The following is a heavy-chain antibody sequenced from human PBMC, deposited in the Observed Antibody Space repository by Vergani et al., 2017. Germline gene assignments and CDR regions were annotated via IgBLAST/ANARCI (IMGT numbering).Heavy chain of an antibody. CDR1: GGSISSGDHC. Sequence: QVQLQESGPGVVKPSQTLSLTCAVSGGSISSGDHCWTWIRQPPGKGLEWIGYIFSSGTTYDNPSLRSRLTISVDTSQNQFSLKLRSVTAADTAVDYCARVDTQVPATSHFYYMDVWGKGTTVVVSS. CDR2: IFSSGTT. V-gene: IGHV4-31*11. J-gene: IGHJ6*03. CDR3: ARVDTQVPATSHFYYMDV. D-gene: IGHD6-25*01.